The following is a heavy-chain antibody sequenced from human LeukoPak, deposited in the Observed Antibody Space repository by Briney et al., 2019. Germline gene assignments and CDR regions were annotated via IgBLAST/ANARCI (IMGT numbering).Heavy chain of an antibody. V-gene: IGHV4-59*08. D-gene: IGHD3-10*01. CDR2: IYYSGST. CDR3: ARRGSDWLLWFGESPFDP. J-gene: IGHJ5*02. Sequence: SETLSLTCTVSGGSISSYYWSWIRQPPGKGLEWIGYIYYSGSTNYNPSLKSRVTISVDTSKNQFSLKLSSVTAADTAVYYCARRGSDWLLWFGESPFDPWGQGTLVTVSS. CDR1: GGSISSYY.